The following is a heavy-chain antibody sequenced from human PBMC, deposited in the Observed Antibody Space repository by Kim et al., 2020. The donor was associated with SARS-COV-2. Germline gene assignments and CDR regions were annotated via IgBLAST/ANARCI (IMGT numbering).Heavy chain of an antibody. J-gene: IGHJ4*02. CDR2: ISSSSSYI. CDR3: ARDCSGYRLFDY. CDR1: GFTFSSYS. V-gene: IGHV3-21*01. D-gene: IGHD3-22*01. Sequence: GGSLRLSCAASGFTFSSYSMNWVRQAPGKGLEWVSSISSSSSYIYYADSVKGRFTISRDNAKNSLYLQMNSLRAEDTAVYYCARDCSGYRLFDYWGQGTLVTVSS.